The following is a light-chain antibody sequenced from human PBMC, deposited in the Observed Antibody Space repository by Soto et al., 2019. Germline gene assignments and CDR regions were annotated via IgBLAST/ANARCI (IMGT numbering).Light chain of an antibody. Sequence: QSALTQPASVSGSSGQSITVSCTGTGSDIGRYNYVSWYQQYPGQAPKLVIYEVTHRPSGISSRFSASKSGNTASLTISGLQADDEADYYCSSYTSSSNYVFGTGTKLTVL. CDR3: SSYTSSSNYV. J-gene: IGLJ1*01. V-gene: IGLV2-14*01. CDR2: EVT. CDR1: GSDIGRYNY.